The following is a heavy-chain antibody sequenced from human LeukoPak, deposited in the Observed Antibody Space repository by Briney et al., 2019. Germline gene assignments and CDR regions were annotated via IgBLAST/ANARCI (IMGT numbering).Heavy chain of an antibody. CDR3: ARSPIVVPAAILRTFSRGGNFDY. CDR1: GGSFSGYY. CDR2: INHSGST. D-gene: IGHD2-2*01. V-gene: IGHV4-34*01. Sequence: SETLSLTCAVYGGSFSGYYWSWIRQPPGKGLEWIGEINHSGSTNYNPSLKSRVTISVDTSKNQFSLKLSSVTAADTAVYYCARSPIVVPAAILRTFSRGGNFDYWGQGTLVTVSS. J-gene: IGHJ4*02.